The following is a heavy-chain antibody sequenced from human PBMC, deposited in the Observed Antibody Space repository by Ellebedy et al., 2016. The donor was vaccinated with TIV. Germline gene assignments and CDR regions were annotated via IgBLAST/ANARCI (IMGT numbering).Heavy chain of an antibody. D-gene: IGHD3-10*01. CDR1: GFTLDDYA. V-gene: IGHV3-43*02. Sequence: PGGSLRLSCAASGFTLDDYAMHWVRQAPGKGLEWVSLISGDGGSTYYADSVKGRFTISRDNAKNSLYLQMNSLRAEDTALYYCARDPTYYYGSGMGPYYGMDVWGQGTTVTVSS. J-gene: IGHJ6*02. CDR2: ISGDGGST. CDR3: ARDPTYYYGSGMGPYYGMDV.